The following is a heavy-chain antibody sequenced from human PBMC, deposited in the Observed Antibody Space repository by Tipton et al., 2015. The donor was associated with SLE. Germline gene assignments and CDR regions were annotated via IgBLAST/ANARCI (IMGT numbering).Heavy chain of an antibody. V-gene: IGHV4-39*01. CDR1: GGPIRNSPYY. Sequence: TLSLICHVAGGPIRNSPYYWAWIRQTRGKRLEWIGSVFDTGYTAYNPSLEGRVSLSVDTSNNEFSLKLSSVTAADTAVYFCARQDLGRAATLTFDIWGLGTLVTVSS. J-gene: IGHJ4*02. CDR2: VFDTGYT. CDR3: ARQDLGRAATLTFDI. D-gene: IGHD6-25*01.